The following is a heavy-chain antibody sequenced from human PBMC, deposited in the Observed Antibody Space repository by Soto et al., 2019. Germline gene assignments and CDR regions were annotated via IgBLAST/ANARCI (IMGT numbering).Heavy chain of an antibody. V-gene: IGHV4-59*08. CDR2: IYYSGST. Sequence: SETLSLTCTVSGGSISSYYWSWIRQPPGKGLEWIGYIYYSGSTNYNPSLKSRVTISVDTSKNQFSLKLSSVTAADTAAYYCARHVPYCSDTSHCAYGMDVWGQGTTVTVSS. CDR1: GGSISSYY. D-gene: IGHD2-2*01. J-gene: IGHJ6*02. CDR3: ARHVPYCSDTSHCAYGMDV.